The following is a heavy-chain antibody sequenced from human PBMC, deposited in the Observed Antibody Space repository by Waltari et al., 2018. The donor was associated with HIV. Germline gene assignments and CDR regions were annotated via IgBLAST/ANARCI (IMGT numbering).Heavy chain of an antibody. J-gene: IGHJ6*02. Sequence: QVQLQESGPGLVKPSETLSLTCTVSGGSISSYYWSWIRQPPGKGLEWIGYIYYSGSTNYNPSLKRRVTISVDTSKNQFPLKLSSVTAADTAVYYCARGGVGPMVYANYYYYGMDVWGQGTTVTVSS. V-gene: IGHV4-59*01. D-gene: IGHD2-8*01. CDR3: ARGGVGPMVYANYYYYGMDV. CDR2: IYYSGST. CDR1: GGSISSYY.